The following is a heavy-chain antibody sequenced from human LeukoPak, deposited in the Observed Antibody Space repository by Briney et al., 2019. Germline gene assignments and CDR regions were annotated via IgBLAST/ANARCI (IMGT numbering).Heavy chain of an antibody. Sequence: GGSLRLSCAASGFSFSSYAMHWVRQAAGKGLEWVAITTSDESNKHYADSVKGRFTISRDNSKNTLYLQMNSQRAEDTAVYYCARESGALRGYSFGLWGQGTLVTVSS. V-gene: IGHV3-30-3*01. CDR3: ARESGALRGYSFGL. CDR2: TTSDESNK. J-gene: IGHJ4*02. CDR1: GFSFSSYA. D-gene: IGHD5-18*01.